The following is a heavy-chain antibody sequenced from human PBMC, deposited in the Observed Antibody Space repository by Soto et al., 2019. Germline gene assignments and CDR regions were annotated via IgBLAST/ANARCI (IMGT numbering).Heavy chain of an antibody. V-gene: IGHV4-59*08. CDR3: ARHATRSHDY. CDR2: IYYNGNT. Sequence: PSETLSLTCTVSLGSISTYYWSWIRQPPGKGLGCIGYIYYNGNTNXXPSLKSRVXISVDTSENQFXLNLKXLTSADTAVYYCARHATRSHDYWAQGTLVTVSS. CDR1: LGSISTYY. J-gene: IGHJ4*02.